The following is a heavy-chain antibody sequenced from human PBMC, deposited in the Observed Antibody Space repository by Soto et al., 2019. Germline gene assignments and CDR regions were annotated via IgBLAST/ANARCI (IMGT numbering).Heavy chain of an antibody. V-gene: IGHV1-3*01. CDR1: GYTFTSYA. CDR3: ARVPYYYESSGTSYEHNWFEC. Sequence: ASVKVSCKASGYTFTSYAMHWVRQAPGQRLEWIGWINAGNGNTKYSQKFQGRVTITRDTSASTAYMELSRLRSEDTAVYYCARVPYYYESSGTSYEHNWFECWGQGTRVAFSS. CDR2: INAGNGNT. J-gene: IGHJ5*01. D-gene: IGHD3-22*01.